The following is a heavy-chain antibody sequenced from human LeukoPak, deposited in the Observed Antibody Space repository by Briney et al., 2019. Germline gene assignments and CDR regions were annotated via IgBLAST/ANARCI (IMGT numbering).Heavy chain of an antibody. V-gene: IGHV3-53*01. J-gene: IGHJ4*02. CDR2: ICSGGST. CDR3: SRSSSWGLLDY. Sequence: GGSLRLSCAASGFTVSSYYMSWVRQAPGKGLEWVSVICSGGSTYYADSVKGRFTISRDNSKNTLYLQMKSLRAEDTAVYYCSRSSSWGLLDYWGQGTLVTVSS. D-gene: IGHD6-13*01. CDR1: GFTVSSYY.